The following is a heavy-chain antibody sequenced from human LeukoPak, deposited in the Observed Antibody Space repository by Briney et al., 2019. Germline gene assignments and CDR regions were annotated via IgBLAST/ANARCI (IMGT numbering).Heavy chain of an antibody. Sequence: GGSLRLSCAASGFTFSHYAMHWVRQAPGKGLEWVAVISYDGNEKYYADSVRGRFTISRDNSKNTVYLEMNSLRAEDTAVYFCAKGGLVDGNIDFDYWGQGTLVTVSS. D-gene: IGHD5-24*01. J-gene: IGHJ4*02. CDR3: AKGGLVDGNIDFDY. CDR2: ISYDGNEK. V-gene: IGHV3-30*07. CDR1: GFTFSHYA.